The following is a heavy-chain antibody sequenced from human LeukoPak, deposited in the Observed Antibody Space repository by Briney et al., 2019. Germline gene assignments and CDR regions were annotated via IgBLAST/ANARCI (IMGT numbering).Heavy chain of an antibody. J-gene: IGHJ4*02. Sequence: SETLSPTCAVYGGSFSGYYWSWIRQPPGKGLEWIGEINHSGTTNYNPSLKSRVTISVDTSKNQFSLKLSSVTAADTAVYYCARVPMVRGAPDYWGQGTLVTVSS. D-gene: IGHD3-10*01. CDR3: ARVPMVRGAPDY. V-gene: IGHV4-34*01. CDR2: INHSGTT. CDR1: GGSFSGYY.